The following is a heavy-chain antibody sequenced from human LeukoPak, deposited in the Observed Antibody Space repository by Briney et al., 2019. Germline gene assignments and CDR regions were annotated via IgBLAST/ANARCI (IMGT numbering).Heavy chain of an antibody. Sequence: PGGSLRLSCAASGFTFSDYYMSRIRQAPGKGLEWVSYISHSGRTMYYADSVKGRFTISRDNAKNSLYLQMNSLRAGDTAVYYCARDSIVRGNIGNDMDVWGKGTTVTVSS. CDR3: ARDSIVRGNIGNDMDV. J-gene: IGHJ6*03. V-gene: IGHV3-11*01. CDR1: GFTFSDYY. CDR2: ISHSGRTM. D-gene: IGHD2-8*01.